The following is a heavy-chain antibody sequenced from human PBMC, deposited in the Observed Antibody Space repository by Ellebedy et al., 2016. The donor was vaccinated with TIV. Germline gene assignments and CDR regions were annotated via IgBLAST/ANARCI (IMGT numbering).Heavy chain of an antibody. CDR2: IDPSDSYT. Sequence: PGGSLRLSCKVSGYTFSSYWISWVRQMPGKVLEWMGSIDPSDSYTDYSPSFQGHVTLPADKSISTAYLQWSSLRASDTAMYYCAASGTYYNSSHWGQGTQVTVSS. J-gene: IGHJ4*02. D-gene: IGHD3-10*01. CDR3: AASGTYYNSSH. CDR1: GYTFSSYW. V-gene: IGHV5-10-1*01.